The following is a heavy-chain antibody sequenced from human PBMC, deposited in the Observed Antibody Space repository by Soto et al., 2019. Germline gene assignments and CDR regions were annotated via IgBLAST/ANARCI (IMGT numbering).Heavy chain of an antibody. CDR2: ISGSGGDT. CDR1: GFTFSSYA. Sequence: GSLRLSCAASGFTFSSYAMSWVRQAPGKGLEWVSAISGSGGDTFYADSVKGRFTISRDNSKNTLSLHMNSLRVDDTAVYFCAKDRFGIVGPVDYWGQGTLVTVSS. J-gene: IGHJ4*02. V-gene: IGHV3-23*01. CDR3: AKDRFGIVGPVDY. D-gene: IGHD1-26*01.